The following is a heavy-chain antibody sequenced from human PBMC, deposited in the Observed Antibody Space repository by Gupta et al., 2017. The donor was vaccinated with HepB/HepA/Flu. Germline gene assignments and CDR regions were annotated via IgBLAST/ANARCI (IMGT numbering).Heavy chain of an antibody. CDR1: GYTFTGYY. D-gene: IGHD2-21*02. V-gene: IGHV1-2*04. CDR2: INPNSGGT. CDR3: ARGGFVVVVTAGNEGDWYFDL. Sequence: QVQLVQSGAEVRKPGASVKVSCKASGYTFTGYYRHGVRQAPGQGLEWMGWINPNSGGTNYAQKFQGWVPMPRNTSISTAYMELSRLRSDDTAVYYCARGGFVVVVTAGNEGDWYFDLWGRGTLVTVSS. J-gene: IGHJ2*01.